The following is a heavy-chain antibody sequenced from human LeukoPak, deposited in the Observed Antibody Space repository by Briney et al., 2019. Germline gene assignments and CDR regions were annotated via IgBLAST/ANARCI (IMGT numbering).Heavy chain of an antibody. CDR3: ASLSLGHY. CDR2: VYSNGIT. Sequence: GGSLRLSCAASGFTVSDSYMSWVRQAPGKGLEWVSVVYSNGITYHADSVKGRFTMSRDNSKNTLFLQMNSLRVEDTAVYYCASLSLGHYWGQGTLVTVSS. D-gene: IGHD6-6*01. J-gene: IGHJ4*02. V-gene: IGHV3-53*01. CDR1: GFTVSDSY.